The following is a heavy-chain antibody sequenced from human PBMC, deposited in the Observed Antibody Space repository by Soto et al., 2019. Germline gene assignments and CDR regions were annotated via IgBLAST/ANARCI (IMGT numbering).Heavy chain of an antibody. CDR3: ARVGRGYCSSTSCRYYYYYGMDV. D-gene: IGHD2-2*01. J-gene: IGHJ6*01. Sequence: PVESLTISCKVSGYSFTSYWIVWVLQMPGKGLESMGMIYPGDSDTRYSPSFQGQVTISADKSISTAYLQWSSLKASDTAMYYCARVGRGYCSSTSCRYYYYYGMDVWGQGTTVTVSS. CDR2: IYPGDSDT. CDR1: GYSFTSYW. V-gene: IGHV5-51*01.